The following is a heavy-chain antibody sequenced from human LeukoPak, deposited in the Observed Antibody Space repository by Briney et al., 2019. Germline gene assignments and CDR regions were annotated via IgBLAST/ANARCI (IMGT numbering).Heavy chain of an antibody. CDR3: ATGKSITIFGVVPNYYYGMDV. D-gene: IGHD3-3*01. CDR2: MNPNSGNT. V-gene: IGHV1-8*01. Sequence: ASVKVSCKASGYTFTSYDINWVRQATGQGLEWMGWMNPNSGNTGYAQKFQGRVTMTEDTSTDTAYMELSSLRSEDTAVYYCATGKSITIFGVVPNYYYGMDVWGQGTTVTVSS. CDR1: GYTFTSYD. J-gene: IGHJ6*02.